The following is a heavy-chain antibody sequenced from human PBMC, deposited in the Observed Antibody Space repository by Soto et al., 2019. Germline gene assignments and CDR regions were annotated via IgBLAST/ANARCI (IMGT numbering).Heavy chain of an antibody. V-gene: IGHV3-15*07. CDR2: IKSKTDGGTT. CDR3: TTPDAYSGYDLPGFNYYYYGMDV. J-gene: IGHJ6*02. CDR1: GFTFSNGW. Sequence: GGSLRLSCAASGFTFSNGWMNWVRQAPGKGLEWVGRIKSKTDGGTTDYAAPVKGRFTISRDDSKNTLYLQMNSLKTEDTAAYYCTTPDAYSGYDLPGFNYYYYGMDVWGQGTTVTVSS. D-gene: IGHD5-12*01.